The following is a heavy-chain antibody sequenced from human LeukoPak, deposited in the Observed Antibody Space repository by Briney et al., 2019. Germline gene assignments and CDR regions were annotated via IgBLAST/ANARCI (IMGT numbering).Heavy chain of an antibody. Sequence: SCKASGYTFTNYWLHWVRQAPGKGLEWVALISYDGSNKYYADSVKGRFTISRDNSKNTLYLQMNSLRAEDTAVYYCAKDRSSSWTWTIDYWGQGTLVTVSS. CDR1: GYTFTNYW. CDR2: ISYDGSNK. CDR3: AKDRSSSWTWTIDY. V-gene: IGHV3-30*18. D-gene: IGHD6-13*01. J-gene: IGHJ4*02.